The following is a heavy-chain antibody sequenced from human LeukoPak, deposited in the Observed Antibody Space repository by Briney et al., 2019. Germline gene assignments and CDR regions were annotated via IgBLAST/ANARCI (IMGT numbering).Heavy chain of an antibody. CDR2: IYYSGST. CDR1: GGSISSYY. CDR3: ARRSNYDSSGYYQRAFDI. Sequence: TSETLSLTCTVSGGSISSYYWSWLRQPPGKGLEGIGYIYYSGSTNYNPSLKSRVTISVDTSKNQFSLKLSSVTAADTAVYYCARRSNYDSSGYYQRAFDIWGQGTMVTVSS. D-gene: IGHD3-22*01. J-gene: IGHJ3*02. V-gene: IGHV4-59*01.